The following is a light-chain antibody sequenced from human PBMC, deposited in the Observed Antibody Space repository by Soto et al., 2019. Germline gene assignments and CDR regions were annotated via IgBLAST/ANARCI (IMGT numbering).Light chain of an antibody. V-gene: IGLV2-8*01. J-gene: IGLJ1*01. CDR2: EVI. CDR1: SSDVGGYNY. Sequence: QSALTQPPSASGSPGQSVTISCIGTSSDVGGYNYVSWYQHHPGKAPKLMIYEVIKRPSGVPDRFFGSKSGNTASLTVAGLQAEDEADYYCSSYAGSNNFVFGTGTKLTVL. CDR3: SSYAGSNNFV.